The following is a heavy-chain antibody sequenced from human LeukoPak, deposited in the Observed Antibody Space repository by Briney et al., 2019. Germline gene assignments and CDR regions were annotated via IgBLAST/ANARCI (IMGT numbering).Heavy chain of an antibody. CDR2: ISTNGGST. D-gene: IGHD2-15*01. J-gene: IGHJ4*02. CDR3: AKGRLVVTATNY. V-gene: IGHV3-23*01. Sequence: QPGGSLGLSCAASGFTLSSYTMTWLRQAPGKGLEGGSTISTNGGSTYYADSVKGRVTISRDNSKNMLHLQLNSLRAEDTAVYYCAKGRLVVTATNYWGQGTLVTVSS. CDR1: GFTLSSYT.